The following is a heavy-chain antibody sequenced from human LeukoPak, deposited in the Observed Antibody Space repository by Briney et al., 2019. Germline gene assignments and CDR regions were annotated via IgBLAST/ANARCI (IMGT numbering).Heavy chain of an antibody. D-gene: IGHD4-17*01. CDR1: GYSISSGYY. CDR3: ARGDYGFDY. CDR2: IYNSGST. J-gene: IGHJ4*02. Sequence: SETLSLTCTVSGYSISSGYYWGWIRQAPGKGLEWIGSIYNSGSTYYNPSLKSRVTISVDTSKNQFSLKLSSVTAADTAVYYCARGDYGFDYWGQGTLVTVSS. V-gene: IGHV4-38-2*02.